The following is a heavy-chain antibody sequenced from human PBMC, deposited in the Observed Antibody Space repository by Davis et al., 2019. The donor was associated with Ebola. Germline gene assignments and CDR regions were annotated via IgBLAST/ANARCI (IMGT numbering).Heavy chain of an antibody. J-gene: IGHJ4*02. CDR3: ARGARYRSAWYDY. Sequence: MPSETLSLTCAVSGGSFGGYSWSWIRQPPGKGLEWIGYIYYLGNTYYNSSLKSRVTMSVDRSKNQFSLNLTSVTAADTAVYYCARGARYRSAWYDYWGQGTLVFVSS. V-gene: IGHV4-34*01. CDR2: IYYLGNT. CDR1: GGSFGGYS. D-gene: IGHD6-19*01.